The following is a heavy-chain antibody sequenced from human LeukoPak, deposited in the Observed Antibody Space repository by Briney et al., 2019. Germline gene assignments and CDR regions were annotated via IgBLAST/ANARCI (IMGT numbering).Heavy chain of an antibody. J-gene: IGHJ4*02. CDR2: ISGSGGST. V-gene: IGHV3-23*01. CDR1: GFTFSSYA. Sequence: GGSLRLSCAASGFTFSSYAMTWVRQAPGKGLQWVSAISGSGGSTYYADSVKGRFTISRDNSKNTLYPQMNSLRAEDTAVYYCAKALWWELRGLDYWGQGTLVTVPS. CDR3: AKALWWELRGLDY. D-gene: IGHD1-26*01.